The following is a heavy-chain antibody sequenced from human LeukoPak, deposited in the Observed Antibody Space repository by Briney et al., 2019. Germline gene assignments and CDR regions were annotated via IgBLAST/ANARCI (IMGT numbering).Heavy chain of an antibody. D-gene: IGHD3-10*01. Sequence: KPSETLSLTCTVSGDSISSGGYYWTWIRQHPGKGLEWIGYIYYSGSTYYNPSLKSRVTISVDTSKNQFSLKLSSVTAADTAVYYCGREPYYYGSGRSDYWGQGTLVTVSS. CDR3: GREPYYYGSGRSDY. CDR1: GDSISSGGYY. J-gene: IGHJ4*02. CDR2: IYYSGST. V-gene: IGHV4-30-4*08.